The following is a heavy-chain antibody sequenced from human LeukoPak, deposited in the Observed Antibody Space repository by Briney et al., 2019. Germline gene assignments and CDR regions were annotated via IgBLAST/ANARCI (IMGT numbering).Heavy chain of an antibody. CDR1: GFTFSSYE. Sequence: PGGSPRLSCAASGFTFSSYEMNGGRHAPGGGREWVSHISSDGRTIYYADSVKGRFTISRDNAKNSLYLQMNSLRAEDTAIYYCARTFGSWGQGSLVTVSS. J-gene: IGHJ4*02. V-gene: IGHV3-48*03. CDR3: ARTFGS. CDR2: ISSDGRTI.